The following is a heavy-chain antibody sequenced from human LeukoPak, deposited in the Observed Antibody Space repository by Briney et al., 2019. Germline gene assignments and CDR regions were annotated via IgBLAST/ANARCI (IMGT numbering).Heavy chain of an antibody. CDR2: IYHSGST. CDR3: ASGGYSYGFDY. D-gene: IGHD5-18*01. V-gene: IGHV4-30-2*01. J-gene: IGHJ4*02. Sequence: PSQTLSLTCAVSGGSISSGGYSWNWIRQPPGEGLEWIGYIYHSGSTYYNPSLKSRVTISVDRSKNQFSLKLSSVTAADTAVYYCASGGYSYGFDYWGQGTLVTVSS. CDR1: GGSISSGGYS.